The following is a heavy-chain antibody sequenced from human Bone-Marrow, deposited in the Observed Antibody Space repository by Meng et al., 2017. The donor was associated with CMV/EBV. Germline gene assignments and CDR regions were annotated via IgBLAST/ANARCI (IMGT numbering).Heavy chain of an antibody. Sequence: GESLKISCAASGFTFSDYYMSWIRQAPGKGLEWVSYISSSGSTIYYADSVKGRFTISRDNAKNSLYLQMNSLRAEDTAVYYCARALWYYDFWSGYSNWFDSWGQGTLVTVSS. V-gene: IGHV3-11*01. CDR2: ISSSGSTI. CDR3: ARALWYYDFWSGYSNWFDS. CDR1: GFTFSDYY. D-gene: IGHD3-3*01. J-gene: IGHJ5*01.